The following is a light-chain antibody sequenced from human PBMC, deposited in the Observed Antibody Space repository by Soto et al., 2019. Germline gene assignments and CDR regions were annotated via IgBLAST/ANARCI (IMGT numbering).Light chain of an antibody. V-gene: IGKV1-33*01. Sequence: DIQMTQSPSSLSASVGDRVTITCQASQDITDYLHWYQQKPGKTPRLLIYDASNLESGVPSRFSGSGSGNEFTFTISSLQPEDTATYYCQQSEALVLSFGGGTKVEI. CDR2: DAS. CDR3: QQSEALVLS. CDR1: QDITDY. J-gene: IGKJ4*01.